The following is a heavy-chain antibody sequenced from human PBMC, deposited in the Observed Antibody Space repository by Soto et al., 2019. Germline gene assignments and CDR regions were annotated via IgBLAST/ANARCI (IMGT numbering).Heavy chain of an antibody. J-gene: IGHJ4*02. Sequence: PSETLSLTCTVPGGSISSYYWSWIRQPPGKGLEWIGYIYYSGSTNYNPSLKSRVTISVDTSKNQFSLKLSSVTAADTAVYYCARAPRGNYGYPSYFDYWGQGTLVTVS. V-gene: IGHV4-59*01. D-gene: IGHD3-10*01. CDR2: IYYSGST. CDR3: ARAPRGNYGYPSYFDY. CDR1: GGSISSYY.